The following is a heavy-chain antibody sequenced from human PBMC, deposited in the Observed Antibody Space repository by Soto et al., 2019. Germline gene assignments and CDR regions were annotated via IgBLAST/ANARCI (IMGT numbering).Heavy chain of an antibody. CDR2: IYHSGST. CDR3: ARDVGYHYDGSPSGQFDF. V-gene: IGHV4-4*02. J-gene: IGHJ4*02. CDR1: GNSISTTNW. Sequence: SETLSLTCVVSGNSISTTNWWSWVRQSPGKGLEWIGEIYHSGSTNYNPSLKSRVTISVDKSKNQFSLKLSSVTAADTAVYYCARDVGYHYDGSPSGQFDFWGQGTLVTVS. D-gene: IGHD3-22*01.